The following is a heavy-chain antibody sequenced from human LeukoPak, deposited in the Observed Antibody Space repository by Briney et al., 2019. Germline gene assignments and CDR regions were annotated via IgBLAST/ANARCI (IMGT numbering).Heavy chain of an antibody. D-gene: IGHD6-13*01. Sequence: ASVKVSCQASGYTFTSYAMHWVRQAPGQRLEWMGWINAGNGNTKYSQKFQGRVTITRDTSSSTAYMELSSLRSEDTAVYYCARPRIYSSSWRHEEVYFDYWGQGTLVTVSS. CDR3: ARPRIYSSSWRHEEVYFDY. V-gene: IGHV1-3*01. CDR2: INAGNGNT. CDR1: GYTFTSYA. J-gene: IGHJ4*02.